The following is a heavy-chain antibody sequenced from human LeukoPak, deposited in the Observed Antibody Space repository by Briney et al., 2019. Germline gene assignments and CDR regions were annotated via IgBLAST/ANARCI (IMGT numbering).Heavy chain of an antibody. D-gene: IGHD5-12*01. Sequence: GSLRLSCSASGFTFSSYAMHWVRQAPGKGLEYVSAISRNGGSTFYANSVKGRFTISRDNSKNTLYLQMGSLRAEDTAVYYCARGGRGHDFSPNYYYDLDVWGQGTTVTVSS. J-gene: IGHJ6*02. CDR2: ISRNGGST. V-gene: IGHV3-64*01. CDR1: GFTFSSYA. CDR3: ARGGRGHDFSPNYYYDLDV.